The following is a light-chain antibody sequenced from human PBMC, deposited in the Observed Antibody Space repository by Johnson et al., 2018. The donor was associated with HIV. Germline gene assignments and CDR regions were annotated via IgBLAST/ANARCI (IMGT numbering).Light chain of an antibody. V-gene: IGLV1-51*02. CDR1: SSNIENNY. J-gene: IGLJ1*01. CDR3: GTWHNSLSTGGV. CDR2: ENN. Sequence: QSVLTQSPSVSAAPGQKVTISCSGSSSNIENNYVSWYQQLPGAAPKVLIYENNQRPSGIPDRFSGSKSGTSATLGITGLQTGDEADYYCGTWHNSLSTGGVFGTGTKVTVL.